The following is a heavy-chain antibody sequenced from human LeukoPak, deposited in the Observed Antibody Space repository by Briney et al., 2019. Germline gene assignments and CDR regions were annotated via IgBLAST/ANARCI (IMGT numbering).Heavy chain of an antibody. CDR3: ARVYGSGSYYNSGLLEYNWFDP. J-gene: IGHJ5*02. D-gene: IGHD3-10*01. Sequence: RSLRLSCAASGFTFSSYAMHWVRQAPGKGLEWVAVISYDGSNKYYADSVKGRFTISRDNSKNTLYLQMNSLRAEDTAVYYCARVYGSGSYYNSGLLEYNWFDPWGQGTLVTVSS. CDR1: GFTFSSYA. CDR2: ISYDGSNK. V-gene: IGHV3-30-3*01.